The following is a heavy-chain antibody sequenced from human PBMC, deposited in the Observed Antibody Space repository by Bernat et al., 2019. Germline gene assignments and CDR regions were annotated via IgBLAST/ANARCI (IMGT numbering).Heavy chain of an antibody. V-gene: IGHV4-34*01. CDR2: INHSGST. D-gene: IGHD2-2*02. CDR3: ARGGRYQPLLYGDFDY. CDR1: GGSFSGYY. J-gene: IGHJ4*02. Sequence: QVQLQQWGAGLLKPSETLSLTCAVYGGSFSGYYWSWIRQPPGKGLEWIGEINHSGSTNYNPSLKSRVTISVDTSKNQFSLKLSSVTAADTAVYSCARGGRYQPLLYGDFDYWGQGTLVTVSS.